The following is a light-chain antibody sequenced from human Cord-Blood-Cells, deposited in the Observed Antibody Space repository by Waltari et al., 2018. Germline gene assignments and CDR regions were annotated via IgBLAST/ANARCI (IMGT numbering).Light chain of an antibody. V-gene: IGKV3-20*01. Sequence: EIVLTQSPGTLSLSPGERATLSCRASQSVSSSNLAWYQQNPGPAPRLLIYGSSSMATGIPDRFSGSGSGTDFTLTISRLEPEDFAVYYCQQYGSSPPITFGQGTRLEIK. CDR3: QQYGSSPPIT. CDR1: QSVSSSN. J-gene: IGKJ5*01. CDR2: GSS.